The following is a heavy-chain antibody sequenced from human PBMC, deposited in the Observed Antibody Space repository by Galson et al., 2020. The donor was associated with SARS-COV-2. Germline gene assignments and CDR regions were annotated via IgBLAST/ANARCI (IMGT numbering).Heavy chain of an antibody. V-gene: IGHV3-30*18. CDR1: GFTFSSYG. D-gene: IGHD3-10*01. J-gene: IGHJ4*02. CDR3: AKETYYGSGSYYGSPHFDY. CDR2: ISYDGSNK. Sequence: GGSLRLSCAASGFTFSSYGMHWVRQAPGKGLEWVAVISYDGSNKYYADSVKGRFTISRDNSKNTLYLQMNSLRAEDTAVYYCAKETYYGSGSYYGSPHFDYWGQGTLVTVS.